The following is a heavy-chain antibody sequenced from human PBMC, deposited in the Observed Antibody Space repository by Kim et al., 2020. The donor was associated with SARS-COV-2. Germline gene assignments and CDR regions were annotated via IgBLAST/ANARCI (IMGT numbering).Heavy chain of an antibody. V-gene: IGHV3-53*01. CDR1: GFTVSSNY. CDR2: IYSCGST. CDR3: VRDLGTMVREYYYYYGMDV. J-gene: IGHJ6*01. Sequence: GGSLRLSCAASGFTVSSNYMSWVRQAPGKGLEWVSVIYSCGSTYYADSVKGRFTISRDNSKNTLYLQMNSLRAEDTAVYYCVRDLGTMVREYYYYYGMDV. D-gene: IGHD3-10*01.